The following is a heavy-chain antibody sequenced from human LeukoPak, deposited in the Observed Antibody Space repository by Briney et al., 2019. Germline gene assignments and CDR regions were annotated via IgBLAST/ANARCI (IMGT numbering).Heavy chain of an antibody. Sequence: PSETLSLTCTVSGGSIRSGDYYWSWIRQPPGKGLECIGYIYYTGSAYYNPSLKSRVTISVDTFKNQFSLRLSSVAAADTAVYFCARAPWSYQLLSPFDDWGQGTLVTVFS. D-gene: IGHD2-2*01. CDR3: ARAPWSYQLLSPFDD. CDR2: IYYTGSA. J-gene: IGHJ4*02. V-gene: IGHV4-30-4*08. CDR1: GGSIRSGDYY.